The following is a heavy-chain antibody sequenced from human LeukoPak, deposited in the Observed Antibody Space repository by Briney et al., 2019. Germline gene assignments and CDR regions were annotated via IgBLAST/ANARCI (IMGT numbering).Heavy chain of an antibody. CDR2: ISGSGGST. V-gene: IGHV3-23*01. Sequence: GGSLRLSCAASGFTFSSYAMRWVRQAPGKGLEWVSAISGSGGSTYYADSVKGRFTISRDNSKNTLYLQMNSLRAEDTAVYYCAKDDSLVEQQHDYWGQGTLVTVSS. CDR3: AKDDSLVEQQHDY. CDR1: GFTFSSYA. D-gene: IGHD6-13*01. J-gene: IGHJ4*02.